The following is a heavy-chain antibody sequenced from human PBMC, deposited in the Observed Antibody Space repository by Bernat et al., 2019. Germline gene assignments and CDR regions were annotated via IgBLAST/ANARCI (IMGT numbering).Heavy chain of an antibody. CDR3: ARDNSGPLDY. V-gene: IGHV3-23*04. D-gene: IGHD5-12*01. CDR2: ISGSGGST. J-gene: IGHJ4*02. Sequence: EVQLVESGGGLVQPGGSLRLSCGASGFTFSSYAMNWVRQTPGKGLEWVAAISGSGGSTYYADSVKGRFTISRDNSKNTLYLQMNSLRAEDTAVYYCARDNSGPLDYWGQGTLVTVSS. CDR1: GFTFSSYA.